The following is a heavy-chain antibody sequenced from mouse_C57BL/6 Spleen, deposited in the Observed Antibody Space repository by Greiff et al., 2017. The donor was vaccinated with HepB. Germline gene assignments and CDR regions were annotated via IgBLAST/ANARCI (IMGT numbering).Heavy chain of an antibody. CDR1: GFSLTSYG. D-gene: IGHD4-1*01. J-gene: IGHJ4*01. CDR3: AKENWAYYYAMDY. Sequence: VKLVESGPGLVQPSQSLSITCTVSGFSLTSYGVHWVRQSPGKGLEWLGVIWRGGSTDYNAAFMSRLSITKDNSKSQVFFKMNSLQADDTAIYYCAKENWAYYYAMDYWGQGTSVTVSS. CDR2: IWRGGST. V-gene: IGHV2-5*01.